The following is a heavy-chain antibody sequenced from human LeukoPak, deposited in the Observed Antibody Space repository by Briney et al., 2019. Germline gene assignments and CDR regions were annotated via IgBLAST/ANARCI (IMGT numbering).Heavy chain of an antibody. V-gene: IGHV1-18*01. Sequence: ASVKVSCKASGGTFSSYAISWVRQAPGQGLEWMGWISAYNGNTNYAQKLQGRVTMTTDTSTSTAYMELRSLRSDDTAVYYCARIDSSFGTMTAFDYWGQGTLVTVSS. J-gene: IGHJ4*02. CDR3: ARIDSSFGTMTAFDY. CDR2: ISAYNGNT. D-gene: IGHD3-10*01. CDR1: GGTFSSYA.